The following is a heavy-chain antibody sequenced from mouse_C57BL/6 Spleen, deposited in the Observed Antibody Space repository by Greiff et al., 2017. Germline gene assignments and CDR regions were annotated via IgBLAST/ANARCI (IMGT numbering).Heavy chain of an antibody. CDR1: GYTFTSYW. CDR3: ARYAPYSYAMDY. Sequence: QVQLKQPGAELVRPGSSVKLSCKASGYTFTSYWMHWVKQRPIQGLEWIGNIDPSDSETHYNQKFKDKATLTVDKSSSTAYMQLSSLTSEDSAVYYCARYAPYSYAMDYWGQGTSVTVSS. V-gene: IGHV1-52*01. J-gene: IGHJ4*01. CDR2: IDPSDSET. D-gene: IGHD2-10*01.